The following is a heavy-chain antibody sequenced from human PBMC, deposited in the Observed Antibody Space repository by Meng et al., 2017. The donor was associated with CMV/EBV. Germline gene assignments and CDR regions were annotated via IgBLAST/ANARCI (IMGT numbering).Heavy chain of an antibody. CDR3: ARDRGYYGSGSYQFDP. J-gene: IGHJ5*02. V-gene: IGHV1-2*02. D-gene: IGHD3-10*01. CDR1: GSTFTGYY. CDR2: INPSGGST. Sequence: SGSTFTGYYMRWVRQAPGQGLEWMGWINPSGGSTNYEKKFQGRVTMTRDTSISTAYMGLSRLRSDDTAVYYCARDRGYYGSGSYQFDPWGQGTLVTVSS.